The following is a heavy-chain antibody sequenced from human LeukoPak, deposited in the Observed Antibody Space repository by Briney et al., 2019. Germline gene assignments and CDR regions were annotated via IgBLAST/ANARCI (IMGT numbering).Heavy chain of an antibody. CDR1: GGSFSVYY. J-gene: IGHJ4*02. CDR3: LTSIIDLAY. CDR2: INHSGST. V-gene: IGHV4-34*01. Sequence: PSETLSLTCAVYGGSFSVYYWSWIRQPPGKGREWVGEINHSGSTNYNPSLKSRVTISLDTSKNQFSPTLISVTAAYPTVYCLLTSIIDLAYWGQGNLVTVSS. D-gene: IGHD3-10*01.